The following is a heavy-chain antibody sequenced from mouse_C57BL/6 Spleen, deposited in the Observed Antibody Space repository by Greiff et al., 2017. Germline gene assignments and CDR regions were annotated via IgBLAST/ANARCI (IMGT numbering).Heavy chain of an antibody. CDR2: ISSGGSYT. V-gene: IGHV5-6*01. Sequence: EVQLVESGGDLVKPGGSLKLSCAASGFTFSSYGMSWVRQTPDKRLEWVATISSGGSYTYYPDSVKGRFTISRDNAKNTLYLQMSSLKSEDTAMYYCAGGSHFYAMDYWGQGTSVTVSS. D-gene: IGHD6-2*01. CDR3: AGGSHFYAMDY. J-gene: IGHJ4*01. CDR1: GFTFSSYG.